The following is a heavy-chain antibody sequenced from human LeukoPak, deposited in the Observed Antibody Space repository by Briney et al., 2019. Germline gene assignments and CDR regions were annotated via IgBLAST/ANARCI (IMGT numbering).Heavy chain of an antibody. J-gene: IGHJ3*02. Sequence: GGSPRLSCAASEFTFSNYWMTWVRQAPGKGLEWVANIKQDGSEKYYVDSVKGRFTISRDNAKNSLYLQMDSLRAEDTAVYYCAREVVVVPAAITTHIWGQGTMVTVSS. CDR3: AREVVVVPAAITTHI. CDR2: IKQDGSEK. V-gene: IGHV3-7*01. D-gene: IGHD2-2*02. CDR1: EFTFSNYW.